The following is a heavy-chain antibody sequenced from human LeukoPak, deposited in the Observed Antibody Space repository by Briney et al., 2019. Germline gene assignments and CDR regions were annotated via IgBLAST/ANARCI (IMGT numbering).Heavy chain of an antibody. J-gene: IGHJ4*02. D-gene: IGHD6-13*01. V-gene: IGHV3-11*04. CDR2: ISSSGSII. Sequence: GGSLRLSCAASGFTFGSYTMSWIRQAPGKGLEWVSYISSSGSIIYYADSVKGRFTISRDNAKNSLYLQMNSLRAEDTAVYYCARDGGSSWYAPYDYWGQGTLVTVSS. CDR1: GFTFGSYT. CDR3: ARDGGSSWYAPYDY.